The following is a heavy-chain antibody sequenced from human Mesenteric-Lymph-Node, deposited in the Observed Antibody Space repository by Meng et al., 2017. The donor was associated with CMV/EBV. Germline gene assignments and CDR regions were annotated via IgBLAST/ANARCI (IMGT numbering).Heavy chain of an antibody. J-gene: IGHJ3*01. D-gene: IGHD2-8*01. V-gene: IGHV3-21*01. CDR3: VRGMLGTEDAFDL. Sequence: GGSLRLSCTASGFTFSSYRMSWVRQAPGKGLEWVSSISSSYSYIYYADSVKGRFTVSRDNAQESLYLQMNSLRAEDTAVYYCVRGMLGTEDAFDLWGQGTMVTVSS. CDR2: ISSSYSYI. CDR1: GFTFSSYR.